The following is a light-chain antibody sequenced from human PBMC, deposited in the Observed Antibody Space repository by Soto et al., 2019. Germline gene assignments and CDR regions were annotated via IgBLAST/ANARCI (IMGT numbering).Light chain of an antibody. CDR3: QQYYTSPRLT. J-gene: IGKJ4*01. Sequence: DIVMTLSPDSLAVSLGARATINCKSSETLLYSSNNKNYLAWYQQKPAQPPKLLIYWASTRESGVPDRFSGSGSGTDFTLTIRSLQAEDVAVYFCQQYYTSPRLTFGGGTKVDIK. V-gene: IGKV4-1*01. CDR2: WAS. CDR1: ETLLYSSNNKNY.